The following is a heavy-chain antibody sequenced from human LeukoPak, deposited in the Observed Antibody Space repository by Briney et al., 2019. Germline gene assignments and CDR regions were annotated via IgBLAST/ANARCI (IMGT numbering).Heavy chain of an antibody. Sequence: PGGSLRLSCTASAFTLSDHSMDWVRQAPGKGLEWVANIKQDGSEKYYVDSVKGRFTISRDNAKNSLYLQMNSLRAEDTAVYYCARERITMIVGGYAFDIWGQGTMVTVSS. V-gene: IGHV3-7*01. D-gene: IGHD3-22*01. CDR2: IKQDGSEK. CDR3: ARERITMIVGGYAFDI. J-gene: IGHJ3*02. CDR1: AFTLSDHS.